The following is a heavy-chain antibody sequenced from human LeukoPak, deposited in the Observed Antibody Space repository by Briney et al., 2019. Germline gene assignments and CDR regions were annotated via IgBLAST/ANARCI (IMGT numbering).Heavy chain of an antibody. CDR1: GYTLTELS. Sequence: ALVKVSCKVSGYTLTELSIHWVRQAPGRGLEWMGGFDPEHGETIYAQMIQGRVTMTEDTSADTAYIELTSLTSEDTAVYYCATRSPHSGYDSFDYWGQGTLVTVSS. D-gene: IGHD5-12*01. CDR3: ATRSPHSGYDSFDY. J-gene: IGHJ4*02. CDR2: FDPEHGET. V-gene: IGHV1-24*01.